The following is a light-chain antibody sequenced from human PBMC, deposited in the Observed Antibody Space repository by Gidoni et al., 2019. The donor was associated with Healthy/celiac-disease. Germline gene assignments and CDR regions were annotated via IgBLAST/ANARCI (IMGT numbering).Light chain of an antibody. CDR3: AAWDDSLSGYV. J-gene: IGLJ1*01. Sequence: QSVLTQPPSASGTPGPSVPISSSGSSSNIGSNYVYCYQQLPGTAPKLLISRNNQRPSGVPDRFSGCKSGTSASLAISGLRSEDEADYYCAAWDDSLSGYVFGTGTKVTVL. CDR2: RNN. V-gene: IGLV1-47*01. CDR1: SSNIGSNY.